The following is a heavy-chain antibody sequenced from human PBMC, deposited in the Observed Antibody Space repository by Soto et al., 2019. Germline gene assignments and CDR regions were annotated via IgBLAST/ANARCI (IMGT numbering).Heavy chain of an antibody. CDR1: GGTFSSYA. CDR2: IIPIFGTA. Sequence: SVKVSCKASGGTFSSYAISWVRQAPGQGLEWMGGIIPIFGTANYAQKFQGRVTITADESTSTAYMELSSLRSEDAAVYYCARTDFRGYSYGNDYWRQGTLDIVSS. D-gene: IGHD5-18*01. V-gene: IGHV1-69*13. J-gene: IGHJ4*02. CDR3: ARTDFRGYSYGNDY.